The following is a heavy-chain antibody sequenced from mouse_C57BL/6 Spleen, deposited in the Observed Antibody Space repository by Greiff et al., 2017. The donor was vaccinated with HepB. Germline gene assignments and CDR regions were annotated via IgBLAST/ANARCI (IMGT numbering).Heavy chain of an antibody. J-gene: IGHJ1*03. CDR3: ARGDYGSTARYFDV. CDR2: IYPRSGHT. V-gene: IGHV1-81*01. D-gene: IGHD1-1*01. Sequence: VQLQQSGAELARPGASVKLSCKASGYTFTSYGISWVKQRTGQGLEWIGEIYPRSGHTYYNEKFKGKATLTADKSSSTAYMELRSLTSEDSAVYFCARGDYGSTARYFDVWGTGTTVTVSS. CDR1: GYTFTSYG.